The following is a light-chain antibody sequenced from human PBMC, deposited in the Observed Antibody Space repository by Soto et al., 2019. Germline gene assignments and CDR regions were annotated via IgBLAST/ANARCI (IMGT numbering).Light chain of an antibody. J-gene: IGKJ3*01. CDR3: QQYSSSPIFT. CDR1: QSVSSNY. CDR2: GAS. V-gene: IGKV3-20*01. Sequence: EIVLTQSPGTLSLSPGEGATLSCRASQSVSSNYLAWHQQKPGQAPRLLIYGASSRASGIPDRFSGSGSGTDFTLTISRLESEDFAVYYCQQYSSSPIFTFGPGTKVEIK.